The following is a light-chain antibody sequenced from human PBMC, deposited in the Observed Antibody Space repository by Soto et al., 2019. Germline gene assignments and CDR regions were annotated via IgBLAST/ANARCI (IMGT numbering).Light chain of an antibody. V-gene: IGLV2-8*02. CDR1: SSDVGGYNY. J-gene: IGLJ2*01. CDR2: EVS. Sequence: QSALTQPPSASRSPGQSVTISCTGTSSDVGGYNYVSWYQQHPGKAPKLMIYEVSKRPSGVPDRFSGSKSGNTASLTVSGLQPEDEADYYCSSHAGSINLVFGGGTKLTVL. CDR3: SSHAGSINLV.